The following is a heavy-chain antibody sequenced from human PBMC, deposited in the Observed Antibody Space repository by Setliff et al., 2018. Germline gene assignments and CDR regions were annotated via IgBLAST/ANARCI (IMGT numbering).Heavy chain of an antibody. V-gene: IGHV3-11*01. CDR1: GFTFSDYY. CDR2: ISGSGYTI. Sequence: GGSLRLSCAASGFTFSDYYMSWIRQAPGKGLEWVSYISGSGYTIYYGDSVKGRFTISRDNSKKTLYLQMNSLRAEDTAVYYCAKDRYCTNGVCPYGHFDYWGQGTLVTVSS. D-gene: IGHD2-8*01. J-gene: IGHJ4*02. CDR3: AKDRYCTNGVCPYGHFDY.